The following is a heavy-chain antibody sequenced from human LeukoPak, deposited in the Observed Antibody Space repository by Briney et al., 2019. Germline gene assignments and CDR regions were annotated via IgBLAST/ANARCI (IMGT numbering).Heavy chain of an antibody. CDR2: IYSGGST. CDR3: AKDGARYLLTYYFEY. CDR1: GFTVSSNY. J-gene: IGHJ4*02. V-gene: IGHV3-53*01. Sequence: PGGSLRLSCAASGFTVSSNYMSWVRQAPGKGLEWVSVIYSGGSTYYADSVKGRFTISRDNSKNTLYLQMNSLRAEDTAVYYCAKDGARYLLTYYFEYWGQGTLVTVSS. D-gene: IGHD3-9*01.